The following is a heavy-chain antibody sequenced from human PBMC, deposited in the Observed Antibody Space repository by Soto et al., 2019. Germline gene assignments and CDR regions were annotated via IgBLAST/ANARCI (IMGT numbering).Heavy chain of an antibody. J-gene: IGHJ5*02. D-gene: IGHD6-13*01. Sequence: QLQLQESGPGLVEASETLSLTCIVSGGSISEQYWTCVRQPPGKGLEWIGLIFANGHTDYNPSLKSRVTMSVDASKNQFSLRLTSMTAADTAVYYCVASLAASGLNWLDPWGRGTLVTVSS. CDR1: GGSISEQY. CDR2: IFANGHT. V-gene: IGHV4-4*07. CDR3: VASLAASGLNWLDP.